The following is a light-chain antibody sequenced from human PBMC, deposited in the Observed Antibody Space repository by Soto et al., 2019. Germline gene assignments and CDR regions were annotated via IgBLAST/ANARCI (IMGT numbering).Light chain of an antibody. CDR1: QDISNY. J-gene: IGKJ1*01. Sequence: DIQMTQSPSSLSASVGDRVTITCQASQDISNYLNWYQQKPGKTPNLLIYDASNLGSGVPSRFSGSGSGTEFTLTISSLQPDDFATYYCQQYDTYSTFGQGTKVDIK. CDR3: QQYDTYST. V-gene: IGKV1-33*01. CDR2: DAS.